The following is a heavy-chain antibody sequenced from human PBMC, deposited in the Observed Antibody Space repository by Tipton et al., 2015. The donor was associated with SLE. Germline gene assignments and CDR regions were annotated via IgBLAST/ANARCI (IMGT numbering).Heavy chain of an antibody. Sequence: TLSLTCTVSGGSISSYYWSWIRQPPGKGLEWIGYIYYSGSTNYNPSLKSRVTISVDTSKNQFSQKLSSVTAADTAVYYCARGGDYRAFDIWGQGTMVTVSS. CDR2: IYYSGST. J-gene: IGHJ3*02. CDR1: GGSISSYY. CDR3: ARGGDYRAFDI. V-gene: IGHV4-59*12. D-gene: IGHD4-17*01.